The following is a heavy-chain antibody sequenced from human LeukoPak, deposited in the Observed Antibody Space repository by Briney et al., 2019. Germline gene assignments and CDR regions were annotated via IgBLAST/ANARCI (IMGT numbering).Heavy chain of an antibody. Sequence: SETLSLTCTVSGVSISSYYWSWIRQSAGKGLEWIGRIYTSGSTNHNPSLKSRVTISEDTSKNQFSLKLRSVTAADTAVYYCARGPRFGELLWHWFDPWGQGTLVTVSS. D-gene: IGHD3-10*01. CDR3: ARGPRFGELLWHWFDP. V-gene: IGHV4-4*07. J-gene: IGHJ5*02. CDR1: GVSISSYY. CDR2: IYTSGST.